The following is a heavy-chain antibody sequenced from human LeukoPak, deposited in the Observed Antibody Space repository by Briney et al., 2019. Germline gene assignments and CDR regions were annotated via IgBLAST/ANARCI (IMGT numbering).Heavy chain of an antibody. J-gene: IGHJ3*01. CDR3: ARDRGSGGSD. Sequence: SETLSLTCTVSGGSISSGGYSWSWIRQHPGKGLEWIGYIYYSGSTYYNPSLKSRVTISVDTSKNQFSLKLSSVTAADTAVYYCARDRGSGGSDWGQGTMVTVSS. D-gene: IGHD2-15*01. CDR1: GGSISSGGYS. V-gene: IGHV4-31*03. CDR2: IYYSGST.